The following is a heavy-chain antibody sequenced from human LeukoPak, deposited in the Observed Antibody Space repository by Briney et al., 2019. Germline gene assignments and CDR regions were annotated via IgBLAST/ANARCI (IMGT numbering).Heavy chain of an antibody. CDR1: GYRFTNYW. J-gene: IGHJ6*04. CDR3: ARHAAPMSGCDV. CDR2: IYPGDSDT. Sequence: PGESLKLSCKASGYRFTNYWIAWVRQMPRKGLEWMGAIYPGDSDTIYSQAFQGQVTISADKSIKPAYLQWSSLKASATAMYYCARHAAPMSGCDVWGKGTSVTVSS. D-gene: IGHD1-14*01. V-gene: IGHV5-51*01.